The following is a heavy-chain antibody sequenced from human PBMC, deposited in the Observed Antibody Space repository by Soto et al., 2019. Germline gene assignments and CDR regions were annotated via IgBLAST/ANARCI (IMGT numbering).Heavy chain of an antibody. J-gene: IGHJ1*01. D-gene: IGHD3-22*01. CDR2: IIPFFDTA. Sequence: ASVKVSCKASGGTFSSYVISWVRQAPGQGLEWMGGIIPFFDTANYAQKFQGRVTISAAESTSTAYMELHSLRSEDTAVYYCASGHYHDSTGYYPAEYFQYWGQVTPVTVS. CDR3: ASGHYHDSTGYYPAEYFQY. V-gene: IGHV1-69*13. CDR1: GGTFSSYV.